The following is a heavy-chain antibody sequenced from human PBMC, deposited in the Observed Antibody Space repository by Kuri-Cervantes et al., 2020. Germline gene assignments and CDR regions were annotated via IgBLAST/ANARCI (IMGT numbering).Heavy chain of an antibody. Sequence: GESLKISCAASGFTVSSNYMSWVRQAPGKGLEWVSVIYSGGSTYYADSVKGRFTISRDNAKNSLYLQMNSLRAENTALYYCAKNAHKSGYRSTWLNWYFDLWGRGTLVTVSS. J-gene: IGHJ2*01. D-gene: IGHD6-13*01. CDR1: GFTVSSNY. CDR2: IYSGGST. CDR3: AKNAHKSGYRSTWLNWYFDL. V-gene: IGHV3-53*05.